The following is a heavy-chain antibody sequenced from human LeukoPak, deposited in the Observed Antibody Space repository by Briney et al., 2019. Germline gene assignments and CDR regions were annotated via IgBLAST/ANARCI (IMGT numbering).Heavy chain of an antibody. CDR1: GYTFTGYY. CDR3: ARDTLYSYGPTGFDY. Sequence: ASVKVSCKASGYTFTGYYMHWVRQAPGQGLEWMGWINPNSGGTNYAQKFQGRVTMTRDTSISTAYMELSRLRSDDTAVYYCARDTLYSYGPTGFDYWGQGTLVTVSS. CDR2: INPNSGGT. J-gene: IGHJ4*02. V-gene: IGHV1-2*02. D-gene: IGHD5-18*01.